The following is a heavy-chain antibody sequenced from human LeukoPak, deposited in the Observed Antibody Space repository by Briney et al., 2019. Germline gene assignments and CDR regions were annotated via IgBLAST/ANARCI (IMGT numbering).Heavy chain of an antibody. D-gene: IGHD5-24*01. V-gene: IGHV6-1*01. CDR3: ARGDQNFDY. Sequence: SQTLSLTCAISGDSVSSKSVWNWIRQSPSRGLEWLGRIYYRSKWSNNHAVSVKSRITINPDTSKNQFSLQLSSVTAEDTAVYYCARGDQNFDYWGQGTLVTVSS. CDR2: IYYRSKWSN. CDR1: GDSVSSKSV. J-gene: IGHJ4*02.